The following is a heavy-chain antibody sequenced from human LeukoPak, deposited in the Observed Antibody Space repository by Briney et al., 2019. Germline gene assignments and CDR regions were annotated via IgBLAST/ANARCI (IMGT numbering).Heavy chain of an antibody. D-gene: IGHD4-23*01. V-gene: IGHV3-30*03. J-gene: IGHJ4*02. CDR3: ARSKLVYYFDY. CDR2: ISYDGGNK. CDR1: GFTFSNYA. Sequence: GGSLRLSCAASGFTFSNYAMPWVRQAPGKGLEWLAVISYDGGNKYYADSVKGRFTMSRDNSKNTLYLQMNSLRAEDTAVYYCARSKLVYYFDYWGQGTLVTVSS.